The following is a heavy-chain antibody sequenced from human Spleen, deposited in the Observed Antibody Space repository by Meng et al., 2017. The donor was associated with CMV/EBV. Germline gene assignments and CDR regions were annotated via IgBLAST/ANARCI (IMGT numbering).Heavy chain of an antibody. CDR2: IYYSGSA. J-gene: IGHJ5*02. Sequence: SETLSLTCTVSGGSISSSSYYWGWIRQPPGKGLEWIGSIYYSGSANYNPSLKSRVAISVDTSQNQFSLELSSVTAADTAVYYCAREYNPLIPIFGVGATETGPRYNWLDPWGQGTLVTVSS. CDR1: GGSISSSSYY. D-gene: IGHD3-3*01. CDR3: AREYNPLIPIFGVGATETGPRYNWLDP. V-gene: IGHV4-39*07.